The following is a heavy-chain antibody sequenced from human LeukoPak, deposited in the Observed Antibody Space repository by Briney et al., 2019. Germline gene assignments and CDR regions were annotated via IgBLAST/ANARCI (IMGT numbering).Heavy chain of an antibody. Sequence: ASVKVSCKASGYTFTSYDINWVRQAPGQGLEWMGWISAYNGNTNYAQKLQGRVTMTTDTSTSTAYMELRSLRSDDTAVYYCAREESIAASLDYWGQGTLVTVSS. CDR3: AREESIAASLDY. D-gene: IGHD6-6*01. CDR1: GYTFTSYD. CDR2: ISAYNGNT. J-gene: IGHJ4*02. V-gene: IGHV1-18*01.